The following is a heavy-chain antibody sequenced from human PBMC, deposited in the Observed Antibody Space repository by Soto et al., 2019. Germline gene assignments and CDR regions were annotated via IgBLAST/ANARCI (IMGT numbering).Heavy chain of an antibody. Sequence: PGGSLRLSCTASGFTFDDYSMNWVRQAPGKGLEWVSYISSASKTIYYADSVKGRFTVSRDNAKNSLYLQMNSLRDEDTAVYYCARVQIALVAAAVAFDFWGQGTEVTVSS. CDR2: ISSASKTI. D-gene: IGHD2-15*01. CDR1: GFTFDDYS. CDR3: ARVQIALVAAAVAFDF. V-gene: IGHV3-48*02. J-gene: IGHJ4*02.